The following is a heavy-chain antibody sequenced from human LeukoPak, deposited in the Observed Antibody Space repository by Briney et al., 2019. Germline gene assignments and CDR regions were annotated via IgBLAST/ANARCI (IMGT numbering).Heavy chain of an antibody. CDR1: GFTFSGSA. CDR3: ARLAEDVVVTADLDS. D-gene: IGHD2-21*02. Sequence: GGSLRLSCVASGFTFSGSAIHWVRQASGKGLDWVGRIRSKSKSYATAYAASVKDRFTISRDDTKNTAYLQMSSLKTEDTAMYYCARLAEDVVVTADLDSWGQGTLVTVSS. V-gene: IGHV3-73*01. J-gene: IGHJ4*02. CDR2: IRSKSKSYAT.